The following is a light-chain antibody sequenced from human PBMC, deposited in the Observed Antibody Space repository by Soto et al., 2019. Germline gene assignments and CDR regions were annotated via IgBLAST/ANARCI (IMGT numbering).Light chain of an antibody. CDR3: GTWDNSLIAAL. CDR1: SSNIGNNY. CDR2: DNN. V-gene: IGLV1-51*01. Sequence: QSVLTQPPSVSAAPGQKVTISCSGSSSNIGNNYVSWYQQLPGTAPKLLIYDNNRRPSGVPDRFSGSKSGTSATLDITGLQPGDEADYYCGTWDNSLIAALFGGGTKLTVL. J-gene: IGLJ2*01.